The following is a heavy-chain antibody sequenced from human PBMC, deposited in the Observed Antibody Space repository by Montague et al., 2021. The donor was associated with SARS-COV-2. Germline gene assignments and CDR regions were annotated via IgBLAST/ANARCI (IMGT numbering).Heavy chain of an antibody. Sequence: CAISRDSVAVVELSCSSVEHSSALHPGQLLVSCYRSKWYNDYAPSVRGRLTVNPDASKNEFSLELNYVTPEDTAVYYCVRYSGWFYFDFWGKGTLVTVSS. CDR3: VRYSGWFYFDF. V-gene: IGHV6-1*01. D-gene: IGHD6-19*01. J-gene: IGHJ4*02. CDR2: SCYRSKWYN. CDR1: RDSVAVVELS.